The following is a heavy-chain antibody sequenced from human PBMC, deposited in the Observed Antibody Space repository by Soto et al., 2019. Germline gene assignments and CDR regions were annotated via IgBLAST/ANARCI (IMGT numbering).Heavy chain of an antibody. Sequence: PSETLSLTCTVSGGSVSSGSYYWSWIRQPPGKGLEWIGYIYYSGSTNYNPSLKSRVTISVDTSKNQFSLKLSSVTAADTAVYYCARGVPAAIVRWFDPWGQGTLVTVSS. J-gene: IGHJ5*02. V-gene: IGHV4-61*01. CDR3: ARGVPAAIVRWFDP. CDR2: IYYSGST. CDR1: GGSVSSGSYY. D-gene: IGHD2-2*01.